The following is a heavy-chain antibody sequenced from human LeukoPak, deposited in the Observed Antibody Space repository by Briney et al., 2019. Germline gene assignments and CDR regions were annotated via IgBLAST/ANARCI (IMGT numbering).Heavy chain of an antibody. CDR2: ISYDGSNK. V-gene: IGHV3-30*18. Sequence: PGRSLRLSCAASGFTFSSYGMHWVRQAPGKGLEWVAVISYDGSNKYYADSVKGRFTISRDNSKNTLYLQMNCLRAEDTAVYYCAKIAVAGTATDYWGQGTLVTVSS. J-gene: IGHJ4*02. CDR1: GFTFSSYG. D-gene: IGHD6-19*01. CDR3: AKIAVAGTATDY.